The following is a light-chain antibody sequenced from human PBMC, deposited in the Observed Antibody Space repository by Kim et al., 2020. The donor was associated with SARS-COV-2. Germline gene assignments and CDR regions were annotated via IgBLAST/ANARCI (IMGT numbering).Light chain of an antibody. Sequence: DIQMTQSPSTLSASVGDKVTISCRASQPISSSLAWYQQRAGKAPRLLIYKASSVETGVPSRFSGSGSGTEFTLTITSLQPDDFATYYCQQHDSYPWTCGQGTKVDIK. CDR1: QPISSS. CDR3: QQHDSYPWT. J-gene: IGKJ1*01. CDR2: KAS. V-gene: IGKV1-5*03.